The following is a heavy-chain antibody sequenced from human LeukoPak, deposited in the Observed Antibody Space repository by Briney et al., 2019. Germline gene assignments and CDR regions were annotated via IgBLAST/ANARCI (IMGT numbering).Heavy chain of an antibody. Sequence: SGPTLVKPTQTLTLTCTFSGFSLSTSGVCVTWIRQPPGKALEWLARIDWDDDKYYSTSLKTRLTISKDTSKNQVVLTMTNMDPGDTATYYCARMPTSLVRGVINYGMDVWGQGTTVTVSS. CDR3: ARMPTSLVRGVINYGMDV. V-gene: IGHV2-70*11. CDR2: IDWDDDK. CDR1: GFSLSTSGVC. J-gene: IGHJ6*02. D-gene: IGHD3-10*01.